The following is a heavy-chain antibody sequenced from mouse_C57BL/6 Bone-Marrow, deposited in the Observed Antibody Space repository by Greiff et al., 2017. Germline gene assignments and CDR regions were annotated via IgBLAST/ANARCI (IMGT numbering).Heavy chain of an antibody. CDR2: ISSGSSTI. Sequence: EVKVEESGGGLVKPGGSLKLSCAASGFTFSDYGMHWVRQAPEKGLEWVAYISSGSSTIYYADTVKGRFTISRDNAKNTLFLQMTSLRSEDTAMYDCASVPYPAWFAYWGQGTLVTVSA. CDR3: ASVPYPAWFAY. CDR1: GFTFSDYG. J-gene: IGHJ3*01. V-gene: IGHV5-17*01. D-gene: IGHD2-10*01.